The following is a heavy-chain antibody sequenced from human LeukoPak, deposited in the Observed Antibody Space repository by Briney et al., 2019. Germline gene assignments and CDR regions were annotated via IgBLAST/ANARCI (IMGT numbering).Heavy chain of an antibody. CDR2: IYTSGST. V-gene: IGHV4-61*02. D-gene: IGHD2-8*02. CDR3: AKHPGLDV. Sequence: SETLSLTCTVSGGSISSGSYYWSWIRQPAGKGLEWIGRIYTSGSTNYNPSLKSRVTISVDTSKNQFSLKLSSVTAADTAVYYCAKHPGLDVWGKGTTVTVSS. CDR1: GGSISSGSYY. J-gene: IGHJ6*04.